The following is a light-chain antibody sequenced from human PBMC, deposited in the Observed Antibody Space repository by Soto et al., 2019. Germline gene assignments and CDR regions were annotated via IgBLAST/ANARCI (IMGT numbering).Light chain of an antibody. CDR1: SSDVGGYNY. V-gene: IGLV2-8*01. CDR2: DVS. CDR3: RSYAGSKEV. Sequence: QSALTQPPSASGSPGQSVTISCTGTSSDVGGYNYVSWYQQHPGKAPKLMIYDVSKRPSGVPDRFSGSKSGNTASLTVSGLQAEDEADYHCRSYAGSKEVFGGGTKLTVL. J-gene: IGLJ2*01.